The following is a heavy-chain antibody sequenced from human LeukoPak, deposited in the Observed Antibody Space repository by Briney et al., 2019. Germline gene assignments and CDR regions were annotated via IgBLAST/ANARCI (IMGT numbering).Heavy chain of an antibody. CDR3: ARDLWSYYGSWSFDY. CDR2: ISSSSSTI. J-gene: IGHJ4*02. CDR1: GFTFSSYS. V-gene: IGHV3-48*02. D-gene: IGHD3-10*01. Sequence: GGSLRLSCAASGFTFSSYSMNWVRQAPGKGLEWVSYISSSSSTIYYADSVKGRFTISRDNAKNSLYLQMNSLRDEDTAVYYCARDLWSYYGSWSFDYWGQGTLVTVSS.